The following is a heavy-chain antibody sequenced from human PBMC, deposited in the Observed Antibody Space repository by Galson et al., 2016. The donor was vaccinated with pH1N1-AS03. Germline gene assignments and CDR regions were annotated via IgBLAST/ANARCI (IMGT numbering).Heavy chain of an antibody. CDR1: GGSVSSGHYY. J-gene: IGHJ4*02. Sequence: ETLSLTCTVSGGSVSSGHYYWSWIRQPPGKGLEWIGYIYHSGSTNYNPSRKSRVTISVDTSKNQFSLKLSSVTAADTAIYYCARLWFYGPYYFDYWGQGTLVTVSS. V-gene: IGHV4-61*01. CDR3: ARLWFYGPYYFDY. D-gene: IGHD2/OR15-2a*01. CDR2: IYHSGST.